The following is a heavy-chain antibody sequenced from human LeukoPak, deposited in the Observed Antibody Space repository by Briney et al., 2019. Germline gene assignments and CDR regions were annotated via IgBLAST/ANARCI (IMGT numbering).Heavy chain of an antibody. J-gene: IGHJ4*02. CDR1: GFTFTSYV. D-gene: IGHD6-19*01. Sequence: GGSLRLSCAASGFTFTSYVMTWVRQAPQKGLEWVSTITGSGITTYYADSVKGRFTISRDNSKNTLFLQMNSLRAEDTAVYYCARDVETSGRYGYLGYWGQGSLVTVSS. CDR2: ITGSGITT. V-gene: IGHV3-23*01. CDR3: ARDVETSGRYGYLGY.